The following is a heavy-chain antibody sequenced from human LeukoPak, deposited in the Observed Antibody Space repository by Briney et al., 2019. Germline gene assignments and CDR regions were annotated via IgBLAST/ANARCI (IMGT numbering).Heavy chain of an antibody. CDR3: ARGRPHGNDY. CDR1: GFTFSSYW. CDR2: ISSDGSST. V-gene: IGHV3-74*01. D-gene: IGHD4-23*01. Sequence: GGSLRLSCAASGFTFSSYWMNWVRQAPGKGLVWVSRISSDGSSTTYADSVKGRFSISRDNAKNTLYLQMNSLRVEDTAVYYCARGRPHGNDYWGQGTLVTVSS. J-gene: IGHJ4*02.